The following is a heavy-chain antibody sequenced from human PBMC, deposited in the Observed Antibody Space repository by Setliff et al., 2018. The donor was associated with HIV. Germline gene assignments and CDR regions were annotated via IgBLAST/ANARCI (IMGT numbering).Heavy chain of an antibody. CDR3: ARAKATRQARPTNCFDP. Sequence: SVKVSCKASGGTLSTSAIGWLRQAPGQGLEWMGGFIPMFGITQYAPKFQGSVTITADESTSTVYMELSSLRFEDTAVYYCARAKATRQARPTNCFDPWGQGTLVTVS. CDR1: GGTLSTSA. V-gene: IGHV1-69*13. J-gene: IGHJ5*02. D-gene: IGHD1-1*01. CDR2: FIPMFGIT.